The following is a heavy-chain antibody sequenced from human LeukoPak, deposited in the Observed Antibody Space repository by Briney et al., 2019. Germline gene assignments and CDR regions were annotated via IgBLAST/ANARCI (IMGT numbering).Heavy chain of an antibody. CDR2: ISYDGSNK. CDR1: GFTFSSYA. J-gene: IGHJ5*02. D-gene: IGHD3-10*01. CDR3: AKAYYGSGSPLDWFDP. V-gene: IGHV3-30-3*01. Sequence: QPGRSLRLSCAASGFTFSSYAMHWVRQAPGKGLEWVVVISYDGSNKYYADSVKGRFTISRDNSKNTLYLQMNSLRAEDTAVYYCAKAYYGSGSPLDWFDPWGQGTLVTVSS.